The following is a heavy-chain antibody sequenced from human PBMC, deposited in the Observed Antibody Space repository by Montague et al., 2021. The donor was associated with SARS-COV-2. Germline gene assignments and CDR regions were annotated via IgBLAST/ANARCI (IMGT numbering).Heavy chain of an antibody. CDR2: IHYSGST. D-gene: IGHD4-11*01. V-gene: IGHV4-39*01. Sequence: SETLSLTCTVSGGSISSSSYYWGWIRQPPGKGLEWIGCIHYSGSTYYNPSLKSRVSISVDTSKNQFSLKLSSVTAADTAVYYCARHASYDYSKDLYYYYYYGMDVWGQGTTVAVSS. CDR3: ARHASYDYSKDLYYYYYYGMDV. J-gene: IGHJ6*02. CDR1: GGSISSSSYY.